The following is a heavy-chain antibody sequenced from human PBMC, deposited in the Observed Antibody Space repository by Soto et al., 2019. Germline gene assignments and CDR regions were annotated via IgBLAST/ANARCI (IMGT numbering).Heavy chain of an antibody. V-gene: IGHV1-8*01. CDR1: GYTFTSYD. CDR2: MNPNSGNT. CDR3: ARGPGYDILTGFRD. Sequence: EASVKVSCKASGYTFTSYDINWVRQATGQGLEWMGWMNPNSGNTGYAQKFQGRVTMTRNTSISTAYMELSSLRSEDTAVYYCARGPGYDILTGFRDWGQGTLVTVSS. D-gene: IGHD3-9*01. J-gene: IGHJ4*02.